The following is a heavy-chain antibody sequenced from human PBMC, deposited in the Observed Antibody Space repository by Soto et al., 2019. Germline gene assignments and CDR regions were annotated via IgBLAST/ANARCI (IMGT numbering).Heavy chain of an antibody. CDR2: ISTYSGDT. V-gene: IGHV1-18*01. CDR3: ARHHGPTTPENWFDP. D-gene: IGHD5-12*01. J-gene: IGHJ5*02. CDR1: GYTFFTYD. Sequence: QVHLVQSGVDVKTPGASVKVSCQASGYTFFTYDISWVRQAPGQGLEWMGWISTYSGDTKYAQKFQGRATMTTDTSTTTAYLELRSLRSDDTAVYYCARHHGPTTPENWFDPWGQGTLVTVSS.